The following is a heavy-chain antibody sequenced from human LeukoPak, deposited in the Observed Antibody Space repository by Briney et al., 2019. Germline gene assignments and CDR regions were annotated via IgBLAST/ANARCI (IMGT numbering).Heavy chain of an antibody. Sequence: PSETLSLTCSVSGGPISSGDSYWSWIRQPPGKGLEWIGYIYYSGTTYYNPSLKSRVTLSIDTSKNQFSLTLSSVIAADTAVYYCAREWSAFDIWGQGTMVTVSS. V-gene: IGHV4-30-4*08. D-gene: IGHD2-8*01. CDR3: AREWSAFDI. CDR1: GGPISSGDSY. J-gene: IGHJ3*02. CDR2: IYYSGTT.